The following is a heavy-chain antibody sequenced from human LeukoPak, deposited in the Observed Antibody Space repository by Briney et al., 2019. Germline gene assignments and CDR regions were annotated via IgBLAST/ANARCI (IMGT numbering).Heavy chain of an antibody. CDR3: AREEGYCTGGTCYSAYYYGMDV. CDR2: ISTYKGNT. CDR1: GYTFTSYG. J-gene: IGHJ6*02. V-gene: IGHV1-18*01. Sequence: ASVKVSRKASGYTFTSYGMNWVRQAPGQGLEWMGWISTYKGNTKYAEKFQGRLTMTTDTSTSTAYMELRSLRSDDTAVYYCAREEGYCTGGTCYSAYYYGMDVWGQGTTVTVSS. D-gene: IGHD2-15*01.